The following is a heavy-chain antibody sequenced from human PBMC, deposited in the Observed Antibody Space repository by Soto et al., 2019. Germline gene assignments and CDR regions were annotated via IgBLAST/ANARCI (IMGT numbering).Heavy chain of an antibody. J-gene: IGHJ4*02. Sequence: PGGSLRLSCAASGFTFSRYNMYWARQAPGKGLEYVSAISSNGGSTYYADSVKGRFTISRDNSKNTLYLQMGSLRTEDMAVYYCARPPASGYYDYWGQGTLVTVSS. CDR3: ARPPASGYYDY. D-gene: IGHD3-22*01. V-gene: IGHV3-64*02. CDR1: GFTFSRYN. CDR2: ISSNGGST.